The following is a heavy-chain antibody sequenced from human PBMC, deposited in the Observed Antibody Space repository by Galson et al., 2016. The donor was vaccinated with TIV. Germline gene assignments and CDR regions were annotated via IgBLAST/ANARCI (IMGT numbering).Heavy chain of an antibody. J-gene: IGHJ4*02. CDR1: GFTFTTYG. CDR3: ARPFSRLIPVAGFFDS. D-gene: IGHD6-19*01. CDR2: ISGSGGST. V-gene: IGHV3-23*01. Sequence: SLRLSCAASGFTFTTYGMTWVRQAPGKALEWVSFISGSGGSTYYADSVKGRFTISRDNSKNTLYLQMNSLRDEDTARYYCARPFSRLIPVAGFFDSGGQGTLVTVSS.